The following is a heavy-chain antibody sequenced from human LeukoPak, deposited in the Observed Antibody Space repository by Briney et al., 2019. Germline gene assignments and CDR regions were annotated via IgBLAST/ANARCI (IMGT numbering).Heavy chain of an antibody. V-gene: IGHV1-69*06. CDR1: GGTFSSYA. J-gene: IGHJ4*02. CDR3: ARDLPYSSGSLGY. CDR2: IIPIFGTA. D-gene: IGHD6-19*01. Sequence: SVKVSCKASGGTFSSYAISWVRQAPGQGRGWMGGIIPIFGTANYAQKFQGRVTITADKSTSTAYMELSSLRSEDTAVYYCARDLPYSSGSLGYWGQGTLVTVSS.